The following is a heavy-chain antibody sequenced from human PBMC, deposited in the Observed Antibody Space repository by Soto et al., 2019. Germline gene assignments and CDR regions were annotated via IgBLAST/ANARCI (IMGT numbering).Heavy chain of an antibody. J-gene: IGHJ6*02. CDR1: GFTFKTYW. Sequence: EVQLVESGGGLVQPGGPRRLPCLASGFTFKTYWMNWVRQAPGRGREWGAKIRDVGGDKNYVDTGKGRFTISRDNAKNSLYLQMNSLGGEDTAVYFCARDWGTPGRGSAVGYYYHYGMDVWGQGTTVTVSS. CDR2: IRDVGGDK. V-gene: IGHV3-7*05. D-gene: IGHD6-19*01. CDR3: ARDWGTPGRGSAVGYYYHYGMDV.